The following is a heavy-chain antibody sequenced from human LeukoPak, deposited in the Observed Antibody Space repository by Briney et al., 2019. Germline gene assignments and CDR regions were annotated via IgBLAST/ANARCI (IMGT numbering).Heavy chain of an antibody. D-gene: IGHD6-13*01. CDR2: IIPIFGTA. J-gene: IGHJ6*03. CDR1: GGTFSSYA. CDR3: ARDGYSSHTPNYHYYYMDV. Sequence: SVKVSCKASGGTFSSYAISWVRQAPGQGLEWMGGIIPIFGTANYAQKFQGRVTITADKSTSTAYMELSSLRSEDTAVYYCARDGYSSHTPNYHYYYMDVWGKGTTVTVSS. V-gene: IGHV1-69*06.